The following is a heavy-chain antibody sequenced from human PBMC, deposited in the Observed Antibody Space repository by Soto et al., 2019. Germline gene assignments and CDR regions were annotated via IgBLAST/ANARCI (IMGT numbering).Heavy chain of an antibody. CDR3: ASPAVVAAWYFDY. CDR2: INSDGSST. J-gene: IGHJ4*02. D-gene: IGHD2-15*01. V-gene: IGHV3-74*01. CDR1: GFTFSIYW. Sequence: PGGALRLSCAASGFTFSIYWMHWVRQAPGKGLVWVSRINSDGSSTSYADSVKGRFTISRDNAKNTLYLQMNSLRAEDTAVYYCASPAVVAAWYFDYWGQGTLVTVSS.